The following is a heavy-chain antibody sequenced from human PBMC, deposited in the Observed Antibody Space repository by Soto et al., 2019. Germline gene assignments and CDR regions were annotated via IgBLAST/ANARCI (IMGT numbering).Heavy chain of an antibody. CDR1: GFTFSSYG. Sequence: VRLSCSASGFTFSSYGMHWVRQAPGKGLEWVAVISYDGSNKYYADSVKGRFTISRDNSKNTLYLQMNSLRAEDTAVYDCAKDFYDSSGTATYYIDYCGQGNVVTVSS. V-gene: IGHV3-30*18. D-gene: IGHD3-22*01. CDR3: AKDFYDSSGTATYYIDY. J-gene: IGHJ4*02. CDR2: ISYDGSNK.